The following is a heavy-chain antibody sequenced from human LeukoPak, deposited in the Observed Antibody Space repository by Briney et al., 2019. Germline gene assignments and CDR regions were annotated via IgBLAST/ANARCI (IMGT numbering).Heavy chain of an antibody. CDR2: ISYIGST. V-gene: IGHV4-59*11. J-gene: IGHJ3*02. CDR1: DDSFSSHY. CDR3: ARDLVTVTKGFDI. Sequence: KPSETLCLTCAVSDDSFSSHYWTWIRQPPGKGLEWIGYISYIGSTNYNPSLKSRVTISIDTSKNQFSLKLSSVTAADTAVYYCARDLVTVTKGFDIWGQGTMVSVSS. D-gene: IGHD4-17*01.